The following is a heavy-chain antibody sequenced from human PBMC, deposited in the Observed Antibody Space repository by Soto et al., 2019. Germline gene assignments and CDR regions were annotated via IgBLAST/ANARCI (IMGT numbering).Heavy chain of an antibody. J-gene: IGHJ4*02. CDR1: GYTFTSYG. Sequence: QAQLVQSGAEVKKPGASVKVSCKASGYTFTSYGISWVRQAPGQGLEWMGWISAYNGNTNYAQKFQDRVTMTTDTSTSTAYMELRRLRSDDTAVYYCARAAYEILTGYYRRWGQGTLVTGSS. CDR2: ISAYNGNT. V-gene: IGHV1-18*01. CDR3: ARAAYEILTGYYRR. D-gene: IGHD3-9*01.